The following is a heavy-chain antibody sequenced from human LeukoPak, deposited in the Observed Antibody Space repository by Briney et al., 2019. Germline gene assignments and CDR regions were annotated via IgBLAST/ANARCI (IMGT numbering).Heavy chain of an antibody. J-gene: IGHJ4*02. D-gene: IGHD6-19*01. CDR1: GGSFSGYY. CDR2: INHSGST. CDR3: ARGVRDSSGWYGY. V-gene: IGHV4-34*01. Sequence: SETLSLTCAVYGGSFSGYYWSWIRQPPGKGLEWIGEINHSGSTNYNPSLKSRVTISVDTSKNQFSLKLSSVTAADTAVYCCARGVRDSSGWYGYWGQGTLVTVSS.